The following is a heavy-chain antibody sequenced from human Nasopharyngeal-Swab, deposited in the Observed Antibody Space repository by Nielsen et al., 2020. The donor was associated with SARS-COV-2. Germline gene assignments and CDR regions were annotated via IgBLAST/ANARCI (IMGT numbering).Heavy chain of an antibody. CDR3: ACRLKDGAAVVDY. V-gene: IGHV4-34*08. CDR2: INHTGST. CDR1: GFTFNNYN. J-gene: IGHJ4*02. Sequence: GSLRLSCAASGFTFNNYNFNWVRQAPGKGLEWIGEINHTGSTNYNPSLRSRVSASVDTSKRQFSLRLTSVTAADTAVYYCACRLKDGAAVVDYWGQGTLVTVSS. D-gene: IGHD6-13*01.